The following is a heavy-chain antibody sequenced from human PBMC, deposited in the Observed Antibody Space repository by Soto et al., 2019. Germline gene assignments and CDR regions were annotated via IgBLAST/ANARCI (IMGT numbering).Heavy chain of an antibody. CDR2: ISPSGTVI. J-gene: IGHJ4*02. CDR3: ARPHRLPED. CDR1: GFTFSDYY. Sequence: GGSLRLSCKASGFTFSDYYMSWIRQGPGKGLEWVSYISPSGTVITYTDSVKGRFTISRDNAMNSLYLQMNSLRPEDTAVYFCARPHRLPEDWGQGTRVTVSS. V-gene: IGHV3-11*01.